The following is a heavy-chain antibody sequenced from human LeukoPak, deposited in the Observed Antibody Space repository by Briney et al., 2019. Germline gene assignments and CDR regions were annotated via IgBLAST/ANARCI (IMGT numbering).Heavy chain of an antibody. V-gene: IGHV3-23*01. D-gene: IGHD2-15*01. CDR2: IRGGGGGK. J-gene: IGHJ4*02. CDR3: AKGEATDTLGAH. CDR1: GFTFSNYA. Sequence: PSGGSLRLSCAASGFTFSNYAMSWVRQPPGKGLEWVSVIRGGGGGKYYADSVKGRFTISRDNSKNTLYLQMNGLRAEDTAVYYWAKGEATDTLGAHWGQASLVAVFS.